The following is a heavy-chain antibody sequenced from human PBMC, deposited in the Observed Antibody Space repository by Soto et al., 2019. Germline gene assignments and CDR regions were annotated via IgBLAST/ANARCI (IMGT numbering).Heavy chain of an antibody. CDR1: GGFVNSDTHS. V-gene: IGHV4-61*01. CDR3: ARFVRSCSATTCSTRADV. Sequence: QVQLQESGPGLVKPSETLSLTCTVSGGFVNSDTHSWSWIRQTPGKRLEWIGFIYSGVSTKNPSLRGRVTMSVDTSKNQFSLKLRSVIVADTAVYHCARFVRSCSATTCSTRADVWGQGITVTVSS. CDR2: IYSGVST. J-gene: IGHJ6*02. D-gene: IGHD2-2*01.